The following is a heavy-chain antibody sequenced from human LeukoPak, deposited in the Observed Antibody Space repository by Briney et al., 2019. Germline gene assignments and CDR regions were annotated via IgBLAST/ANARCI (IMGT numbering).Heavy chain of an antibody. V-gene: IGHV3-23*01. J-gene: IGHJ4*02. Sequence: GGSLRLSCAASGFTFSSYAMSWVRQAPGKGLEWVSAISGSGGSTYYADSVKGRFTISRDNSKNTLYLQMNSLRAEDTALYYCAKDRRAKGVAAPFDYWGQGTLVTVSS. D-gene: IGHD2-15*01. CDR3: AKDRRAKGVAAPFDY. CDR2: ISGSGGST. CDR1: GFTFSSYA.